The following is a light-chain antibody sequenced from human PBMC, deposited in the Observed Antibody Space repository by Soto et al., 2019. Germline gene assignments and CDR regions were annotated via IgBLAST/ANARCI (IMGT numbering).Light chain of an antibody. J-gene: IGKJ1*01. CDR1: QSISTW. CDR3: QQYKTYWT. V-gene: IGKV1-5*01. Sequence: DVQMTQSPSTLSASVGDRVTLTCRASQSISTWLAWYHQKPGKAPKLLIYYASSLESGVPSRFSGSGSGTEFTLTISSLQPDDFATYYCQQYKTYWTFRQGTKV. CDR2: YAS.